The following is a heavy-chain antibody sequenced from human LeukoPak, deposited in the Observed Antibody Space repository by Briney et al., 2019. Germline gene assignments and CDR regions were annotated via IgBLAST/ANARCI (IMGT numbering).Heavy chain of an antibody. CDR2: INTNTGNP. V-gene: IGHV7-4-1*02. J-gene: IGHJ4*02. CDR1: GYTFTSYA. Sequence: VASVKVSCKASGYTFTSYAMNWVRQAPGQGLEWMGWINTNTGNPTYAQGFTGRFVFSLDTSVSTAYLQISSLKAEDTAVYYCARAWYSSSWCGGAGDFDYWGQGTLVTVSS. D-gene: IGHD6-13*01. CDR3: ARAWYSSSWCGGAGDFDY.